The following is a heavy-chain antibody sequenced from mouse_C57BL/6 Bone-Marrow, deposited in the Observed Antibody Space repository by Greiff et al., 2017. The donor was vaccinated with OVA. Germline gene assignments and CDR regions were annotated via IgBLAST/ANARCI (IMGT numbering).Heavy chain of an antibody. CDR2: IWSGGST. J-gene: IGHJ1*03. V-gene: IGHV2-2*01. CDR1: GFSLTSYG. CDR3: ARNPFYYYGSRAWYFDV. Sequence: VKLVESGPGLVQPSQSLSITCTVSGFSLTSYGVHWVRQSPGKGLEWLGVIWSGGSTDYNAAFISRLSISKDNSKSQVFFKMNSLQADDTAIYYCARNPFYYYGSRAWYFDVWGTGTTVTVSS. D-gene: IGHD1-1*01.